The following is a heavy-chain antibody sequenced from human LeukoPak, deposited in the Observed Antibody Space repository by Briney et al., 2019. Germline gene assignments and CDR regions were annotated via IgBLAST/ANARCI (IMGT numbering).Heavy chain of an antibody. J-gene: IGHJ4*02. CDR2: ISAYNGNT. V-gene: IGHV1-18*01. CDR1: GYTFTSYG. D-gene: IGHD3-22*01. Sequence: ASVRVSCKASGYTFTSYGISWVRQAPGQGLEWMGWISAYNGNTNYAQKLQGRVTMTTDTSTSTAYMELRSLRSDDTAVYYCARYYYDSSGYHNYFDYWGQGTLVTVSS. CDR3: ARYYYDSSGYHNYFDY.